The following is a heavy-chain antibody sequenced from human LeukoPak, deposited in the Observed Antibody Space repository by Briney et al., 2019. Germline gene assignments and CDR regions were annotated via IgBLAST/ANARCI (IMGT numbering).Heavy chain of an antibody. CDR3: ARDWDIDY. D-gene: IGHD1-26*01. Sequence: GGSLRLSCAASGFTFSRYLMTWVRQAPGKGLEWVANIKHDGSEKTYVDSVKGRFTISRDNAKNSLYLQMNSLRAEDTAVYYCARDWDIDYWGRGTLVTVSS. J-gene: IGHJ4*02. CDR1: GFTFSRYL. CDR2: IKHDGSEK. V-gene: IGHV3-7*01.